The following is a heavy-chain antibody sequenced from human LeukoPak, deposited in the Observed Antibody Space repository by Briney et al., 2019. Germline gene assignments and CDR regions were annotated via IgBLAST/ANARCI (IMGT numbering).Heavy chain of an antibody. CDR1: GFTFSSYA. CDR2: ISGSGGST. D-gene: IGHD4-17*01. V-gene: IGHV3-23*01. CDR3: AKATTVTQEV. Sequence: GGSLRLSCAASGFTFSSYAMSWVRQAPGEGLEWVSAISGSGGSTSYADSVKGRFTISRDNSKNTLYLQMNSLRAEDTAVYYCAKATTVTQEVGGQGTLVTVSS. J-gene: IGHJ4*02.